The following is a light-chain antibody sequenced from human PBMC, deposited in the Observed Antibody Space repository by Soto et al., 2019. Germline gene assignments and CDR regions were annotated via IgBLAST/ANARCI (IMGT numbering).Light chain of an antibody. J-gene: IGKJ4*01. CDR2: AAS. Sequence: AIRMTQSQSSFSASTGDRVTITCRASQGISSYLAWYQQKPGKAPKLLIYAASTLQSGVPSRFSGSGSGTDFTLTISCLQSEDFATYYCQQDYSYPLTFGGGTKVEIK. CDR3: QQDYSYPLT. V-gene: IGKV1-8*01. CDR1: QGISSY.